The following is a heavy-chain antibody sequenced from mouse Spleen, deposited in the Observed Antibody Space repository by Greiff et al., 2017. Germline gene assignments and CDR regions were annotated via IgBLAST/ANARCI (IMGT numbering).Heavy chain of an antibody. CDR3: TGDSSGFAWFAY. J-gene: IGHJ3*01. CDR2: IYPGNSDT. V-gene: IGHV1-5*01. D-gene: IGHD3-2*01. Sequence: EVQLQQSGTVLARPGASVKMSCKTSGYTFTSYWMHWVKQRPGQGLEWIGAIYPGNSDTSYNQKFKGKAKLTAVTSASTAYMELSSLTNEDSAVYYCTGDSSGFAWFAYWGQGTLVTVSA. CDR1: GYTFTSYW.